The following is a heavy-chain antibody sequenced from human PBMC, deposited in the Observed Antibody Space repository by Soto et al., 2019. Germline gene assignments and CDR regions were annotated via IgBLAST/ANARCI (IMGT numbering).Heavy chain of an antibody. D-gene: IGHD2-15*01. CDR2: INHSGST. J-gene: IGHJ5*02. Sequence: SETLSLTCAVYGGSFSGYYWSWIRQPPGKGLEWIGEINHSGSTNYNPSLKSRVTISVDASKNQFSLKLSSVTAADTAVYYCARGLIGWYNWFDPWGQGTLVTVSS. V-gene: IGHV4-34*01. CDR3: ARGLIGWYNWFDP. CDR1: GGSFSGYY.